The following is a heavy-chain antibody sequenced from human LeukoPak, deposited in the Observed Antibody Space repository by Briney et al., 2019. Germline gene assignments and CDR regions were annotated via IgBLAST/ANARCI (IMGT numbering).Heavy chain of an antibody. V-gene: IGHV1-8*01. CDR3: VARAN. CDR1: LYSFTSYD. Sequence: GASVKVSCKASLYSFTSYDINWVRQATGQGLEWMGWMNPNSGNTGSAQKFQGRVAMTRDTSISTAYMDLSSLRSDDTAVYYCVARANWGQGTLVSVSS. CDR2: MNPNSGNT. J-gene: IGHJ4*02.